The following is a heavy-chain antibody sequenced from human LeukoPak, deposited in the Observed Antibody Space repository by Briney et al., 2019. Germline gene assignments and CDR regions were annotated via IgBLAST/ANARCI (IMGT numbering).Heavy chain of an antibody. J-gene: IGHJ4*02. CDR2: MNPNSGNT. Sequence: ASVRVSCTASGYTFTSYDTNWVRQAAGQGLEWMGWMNPNSGNTGYAQKFQGRITMARNTSISTAYMELSSLTSEDTAVYFCARRYDSGSYHLPHWGQGTLGTVSA. V-gene: IGHV1-8*01. D-gene: IGHD3-10*01. CDR1: GYTFTSYD. CDR3: ARRYDSGSYHLPH.